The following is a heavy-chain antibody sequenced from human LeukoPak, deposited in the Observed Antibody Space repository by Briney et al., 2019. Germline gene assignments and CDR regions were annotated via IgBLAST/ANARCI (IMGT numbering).Heavy chain of an antibody. Sequence: ASVKVSCKASGYTFTNYGISWVRQAPGQGLEWMGWISGYNGNTNYAQKFQGRVTMTTDTSTSTAYMELRSLRSDDTAVYYCARRGIGLYYYYYMDVWGKGTTVTVSS. V-gene: IGHV1-18*01. CDR3: ARRGIGLYYYYYMDV. CDR1: GYTFTNYG. D-gene: IGHD6-13*01. J-gene: IGHJ6*03. CDR2: ISGYNGNT.